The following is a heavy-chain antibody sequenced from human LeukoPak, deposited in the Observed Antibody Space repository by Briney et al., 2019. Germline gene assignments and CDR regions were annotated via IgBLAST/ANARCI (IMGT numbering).Heavy chain of an antibody. CDR3: ARGGWGFKRYRDGGVSTIPLSERDYYYMDV. Sequence: SVKVSCKASGYTFITYAISWVRQAPGQGLEWMGGIIPIFGTANYAQKFQGRVTITKDESTSTAYMELSRLREEDRAGYYCARGGWGFKRYRDGGVSTIPLSERDYYYMDVWGKGTTVTISS. J-gene: IGHJ6*03. V-gene: IGHV1-69*05. CDR1: GYTFITYA. CDR2: IIPIFGTA. D-gene: IGHD5/OR15-5a*01.